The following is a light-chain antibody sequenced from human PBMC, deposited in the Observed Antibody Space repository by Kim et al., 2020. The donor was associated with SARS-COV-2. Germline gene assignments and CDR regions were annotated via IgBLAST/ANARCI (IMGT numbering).Light chain of an antibody. Sequence: QSVLTQPPSVSGTPGQRVTMSCSGSSSNIGSNTVNWYQQLPGTAPRLLIYSNNQRPSGVPDRFSGSKSGTSASLAISGLQSEDEADYYCAAWDDSLNGYGSASGTHV. CDR2: SNN. J-gene: IGLJ1*01. CDR1: SSNIGSNT. V-gene: IGLV1-44*01. CDR3: AAWDDSLNGYG.